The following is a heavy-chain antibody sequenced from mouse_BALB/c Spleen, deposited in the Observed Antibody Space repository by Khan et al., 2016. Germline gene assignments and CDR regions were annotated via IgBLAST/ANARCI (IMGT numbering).Heavy chain of an antibody. Sequence: EVKLLESGGGLVQPGGSLKLSCAASGFDFSRYWMSWVRQAPGKGLEWIGEINPDSSTINYTPSLKDKFIISRDNANNTLYLQMSKVRSEDTALHYCARLGANYGGFAYWGQGTLVTVSA. V-gene: IGHV4-1*02. CDR2: INPDSSTI. J-gene: IGHJ3*01. CDR1: GFDFSRYW. CDR3: ARLGANYGGFAY. D-gene: IGHD1-1*01.